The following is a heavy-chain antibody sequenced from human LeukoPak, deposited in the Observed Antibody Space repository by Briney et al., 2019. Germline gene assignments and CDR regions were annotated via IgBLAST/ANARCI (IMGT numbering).Heavy chain of an antibody. CDR3: ARHSRSAYTGYENAFDI. CDR1: GDSISSSSYC. V-gene: IGHV4-39*01. CDR2: SYNSANT. J-gene: IGHJ3*02. Sequence: PSETLSLTCTVSGDSISSSSYCWDWIRQPPGKGLEWIGISYNSANTHYNPSLKTRITMSVDTSKNQFSLKLNSVTAADTGIYYCARHSRSAYTGYENAFDIWGQGTMVTVSS. D-gene: IGHD5-12*01.